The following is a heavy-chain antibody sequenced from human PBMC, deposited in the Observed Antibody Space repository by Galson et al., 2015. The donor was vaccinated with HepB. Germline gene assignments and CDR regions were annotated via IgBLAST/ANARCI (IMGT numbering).Heavy chain of an antibody. Sequence: SLRLSCAASRFTFSSYWMNWVRQAPGKGLEWVANINQDGSEKYYMDSVKGRFTISRDNAKNSLYLQMNSLRAEDTAVYYCARDYDPGARPLWYFDLWGRGTLDTVSP. CDR1: RFTFSSYW. V-gene: IGHV3-7*01. CDR2: INQDGSEK. D-gene: IGHD3-3*01. J-gene: IGHJ2*01. CDR3: ARDYDPGARPLWYFDL.